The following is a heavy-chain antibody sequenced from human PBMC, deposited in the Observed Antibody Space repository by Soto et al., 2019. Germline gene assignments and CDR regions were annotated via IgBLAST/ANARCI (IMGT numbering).Heavy chain of an antibody. Sequence: SETLSLTCTVSGGSISSGGYYWSWIRQHPGKGLEWIGYIYYSGSTYYNPSLKSRVTISVDTSKNQFSLKLSSVTAADTAVYYCAREEPRYSGYDFRIAATSGRFDPWGQGTLVTVSS. CDR2: IYYSGST. J-gene: IGHJ5*02. D-gene: IGHD5-12*01. V-gene: IGHV4-31*03. CDR3: AREEPRYSGYDFRIAATSGRFDP. CDR1: GGSISSGGYY.